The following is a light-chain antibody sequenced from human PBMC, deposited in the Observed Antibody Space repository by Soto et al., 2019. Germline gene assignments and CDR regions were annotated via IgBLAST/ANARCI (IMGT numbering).Light chain of an antibody. CDR2: DAS. CDR1: QSISNW. Sequence: DIQMTQSPSTLSASVGDRVTITCRASQSISNWLAWYQQKAGKVPKLLIYDASTLPSGVPSRFSGSGSGTEFTLTISSLQPDDFATFYCQEYSSYTWTFGHGTKVEIK. CDR3: QEYSSYTWT. V-gene: IGKV1-5*01. J-gene: IGKJ1*01.